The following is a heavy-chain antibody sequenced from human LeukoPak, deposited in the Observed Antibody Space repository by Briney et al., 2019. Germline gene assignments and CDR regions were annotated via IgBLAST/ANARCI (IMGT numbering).Heavy chain of an antibody. CDR2: IKPDGSEK. V-gene: IGHV3-7*01. CDR1: GFTFSSYA. J-gene: IGHJ4*02. CDR3: ARSRFYFDY. Sequence: GGSLRLSCAASGFTFSSYAMNWVRQAPGKGLEWVAKIKPDGSEKDLVDSVKGRFTISRDNAKNSLYLQLNSLRAEDTAVYYCARSRFYFDYWGQGTLVTVSS.